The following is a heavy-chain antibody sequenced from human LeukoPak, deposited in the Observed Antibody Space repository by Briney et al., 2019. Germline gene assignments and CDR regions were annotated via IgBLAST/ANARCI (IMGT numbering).Heavy chain of an antibody. CDR2: IIPIFGTA. Sequence: AASVKVSCKASGGTFSSYATSWVRQAPGQGLEWMGGIIPIFGTANYAQKFQGRVMITADESTSTAYMELSSLRSEDTAVYYCARHSGWYVFDYWGQGTLVTVSS. J-gene: IGHJ4*02. V-gene: IGHV1-69*01. CDR1: GGTFSSYA. D-gene: IGHD6-19*01. CDR3: ARHSGWYVFDY.